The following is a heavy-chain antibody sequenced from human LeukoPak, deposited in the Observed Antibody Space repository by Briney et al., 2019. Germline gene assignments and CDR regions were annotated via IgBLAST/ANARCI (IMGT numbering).Heavy chain of an antibody. Sequence: PSETLSLTCTVSGGSISGWYWSWIRQPPGKGLEWIGYIYGSGYTNYNPSLKSRVTMSIDTSENHFSLKLTSVTAADTATYYCARETSLAGFASGLGFNYWGQGILVAVSS. D-gene: IGHD6-19*01. CDR2: IYGSGYT. CDR1: GGSISGWY. J-gene: IGHJ4*02. CDR3: ARETSLAGFASGLGFNY. V-gene: IGHV4-59*01.